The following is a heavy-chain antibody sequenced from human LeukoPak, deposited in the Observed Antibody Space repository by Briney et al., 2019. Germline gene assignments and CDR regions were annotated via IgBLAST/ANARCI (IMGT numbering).Heavy chain of an antibody. CDR1: GYTLTELS. CDR3: ATDPLIAVAGGDY. CDR2: FDPEDGET. J-gene: IGHJ4*02. D-gene: IGHD6-19*01. Sequence: ASVKVSCKVSGYTLTELSMHWVRQAPGKGLEWMGGFDPEDGETIYAQKFQGRVTITEDTSTDTAYMELSSLRSEDTAVYYCATDPLIAVAGGDYWGQGTLVTVSS. V-gene: IGHV1-24*01.